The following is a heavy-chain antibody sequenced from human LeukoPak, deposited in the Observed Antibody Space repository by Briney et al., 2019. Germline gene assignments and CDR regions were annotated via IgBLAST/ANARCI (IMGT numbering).Heavy chain of an antibody. V-gene: IGHV4-59*01. J-gene: IGHJ4*02. CDR3: ARRTGMTLAGWLRVLDF. Sequence: SETLSLTCTVSGGSISSYYWSWIRQPPGKGLEWIGYIYYSGSTNYNPSLKSRVTISVDTSKNQFSLKLSSVTAADTAVYYCARRTGMTLAGWLRVLDFWGQGTLVTVSS. CDR1: GGSISSYY. CDR2: IYYSGST. D-gene: IGHD6-19*01.